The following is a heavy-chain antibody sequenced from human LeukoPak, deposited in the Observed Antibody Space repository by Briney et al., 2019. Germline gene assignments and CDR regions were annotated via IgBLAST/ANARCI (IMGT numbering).Heavy chain of an antibody. CDR3: TSYRNTYYYFDN. D-gene: IGHD3-16*01. Sequence: GGSLRLSCAASGFTFSNAWMSWVRQAPGKGLEWVGRIKSKTDGGTAEYAAPVKGRFTISRDDAKNTLYLQMEGLETEDTAMYYCTSYRNTYYYFDNWGQGTLVTVSS. CDR1: GFTFSNAW. CDR2: IKSKTDGGTA. V-gene: IGHV3-15*01. J-gene: IGHJ4*02.